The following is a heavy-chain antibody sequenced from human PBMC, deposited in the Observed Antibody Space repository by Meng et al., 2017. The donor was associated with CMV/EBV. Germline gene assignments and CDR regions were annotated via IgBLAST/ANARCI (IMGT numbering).Heavy chain of an antibody. CDR3: AREEVSGRRFDY. Sequence: LRLSCTVSGGSISSGDFYWTWIRQPPGKGLEWIGYIFYSGSTYYNLSLKSRVTISVDTSKNQFSLNLSSVTAADTAVYYCAREEVSGRRFDYWGQGTLVTVSS. J-gene: IGHJ4*02. CDR2: IFYSGST. D-gene: IGHD5/OR15-5a*01. CDR1: GGSISSGDFY. V-gene: IGHV4-30-4*08.